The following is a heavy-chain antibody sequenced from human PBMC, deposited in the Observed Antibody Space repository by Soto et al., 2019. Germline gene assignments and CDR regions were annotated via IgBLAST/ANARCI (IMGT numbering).Heavy chain of an antibody. J-gene: IGHJ6*02. CDR3: AKTSGSYYKDGMDV. D-gene: IGHD1-26*01. Sequence: AGGSLRLSCSASGFTVSSNYMSWVRQAPGKGLEWVSVISTSGGSTYYADSVKGRFTISRDNSKNTLYLQMNSLRAEDTAVYYCAKTSGSYYKDGMDVWGQGTKVTVSS. CDR1: GFTVSSNY. CDR2: ISTSGGST. V-gene: IGHV3-23*01.